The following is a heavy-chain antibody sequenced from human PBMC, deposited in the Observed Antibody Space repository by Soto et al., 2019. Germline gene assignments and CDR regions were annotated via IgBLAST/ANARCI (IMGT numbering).Heavy chain of an antibody. J-gene: IGHJ6*03. V-gene: IGHV4-34*01. CDR3: ARCSSMEPYYYYYMDV. Sequence: PSETLSLTCAVYGGSFSGYYWSWIRQPPGKGLEWIGEINHSGSTNYNPSLKSRVTISVDTSKNQFSLKLSSVTAADTAVYYCARCSSMEPYYYYYMDVWGKGTTVTV. CDR1: GGSFSGYY. CDR2: INHSGST. D-gene: IGHD1-1*01.